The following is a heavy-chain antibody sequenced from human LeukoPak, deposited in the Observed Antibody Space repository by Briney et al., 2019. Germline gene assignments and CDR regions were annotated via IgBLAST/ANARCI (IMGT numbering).Heavy chain of an antibody. J-gene: IGHJ6*03. CDR2: INPNSGGT. D-gene: IGHD3-22*01. CDR1: GYTFTGYY. V-gene: IGHV1-2*02. Sequence: ASVKVSCKASGYTFTGYYMHWVRQAPGQGLEWMGWINPNSGGTNYAQKFQGRVTMTRDTSISTAYMELSRLRSDDTAVYYCARDDTDYYYYYMDVWGKGTMVTVSS. CDR3: ARDDTDYYYYYMDV.